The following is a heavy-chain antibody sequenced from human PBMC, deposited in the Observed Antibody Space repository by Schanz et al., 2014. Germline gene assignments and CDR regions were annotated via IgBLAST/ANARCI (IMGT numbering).Heavy chain of an antibody. CDR3: ARGTPFLCDY. D-gene: IGHD3-16*01. CDR2: ISSGSSTI. CDR1: GFTFRDYY. J-gene: IGHJ4*02. Sequence: QVQLVESGGVLVKPGGSLRLSCAASGFTFRDYYMSWIRQAPGKGLEWISYISSGSSTIHYADSVKGRFTISRDNAKNSLFLQMSSLRAEDTAVYYCARGTPFLCDYWGQGTLVTVSS. V-gene: IGHV3-11*04.